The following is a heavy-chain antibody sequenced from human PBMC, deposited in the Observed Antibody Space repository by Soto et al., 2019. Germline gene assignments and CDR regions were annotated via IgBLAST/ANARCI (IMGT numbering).Heavy chain of an antibody. CDR1: AGSISTYH. V-gene: IGHV4-59*08. D-gene: IGHD2-15*01. Sequence: SETLSLTCTVSAGSISTYHWSWIRQSPGKGLEWIGYIDYSGSASYNASLKGRVTMSVDTSKNQFSLKLTSVTAADTAVYYCARHIRVCSSGSCWSEQYFQPPGQGTLVTVSS. CDR3: ARHIRVCSSGSCWSEQYFQP. J-gene: IGHJ1*01. CDR2: IDYSGSA.